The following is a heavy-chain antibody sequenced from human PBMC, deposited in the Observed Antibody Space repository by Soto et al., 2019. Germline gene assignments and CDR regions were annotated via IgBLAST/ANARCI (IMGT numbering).Heavy chain of an antibody. J-gene: IGHJ4*02. CDR1: GFTFSSYG. V-gene: IGHV3-30*18. CDR3: AKDRGYCSGGSCYYFDY. D-gene: IGHD2-15*01. Sequence: QVQLVESGGGVVQPGRSLRLSCAASGFTFSSYGMHWVRQAPGKGLEWVAVISYDGSNKYYADSVKGRFTISRDNSKNTLYLQRNSLRAEDTAVYYCAKDRGYCSGGSCYYFDYWGQGTLVTVSS. CDR2: ISYDGSNK.